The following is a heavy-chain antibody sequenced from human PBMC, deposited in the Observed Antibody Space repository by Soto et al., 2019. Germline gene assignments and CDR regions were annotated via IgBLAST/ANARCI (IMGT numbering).Heavy chain of an antibody. J-gene: IGHJ4*02. CDR3: ARDPWAADY. CDR1: GLTVSTKY. V-gene: IGHV3-66*01. CDR2: IYSGGST. D-gene: IGHD3-16*01. Sequence: GGSLRLSCAASGLTVSTKYMSWVRQAPGKGLEWVSVIYSGGSTFYADSVRGRFTISRDNSKNTVNLRMNSLRAEDTAVYYCARDPWAADYWGQGTLVTVSS.